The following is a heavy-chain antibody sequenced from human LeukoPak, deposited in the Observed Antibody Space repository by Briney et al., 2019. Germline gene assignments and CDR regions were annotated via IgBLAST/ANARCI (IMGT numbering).Heavy chain of an antibody. CDR1: GFTFSSYA. CDR3: ARGKSVAGTGSYWFDP. J-gene: IGHJ5*02. D-gene: IGHD6-19*01. Sequence: PGRSLGLSCAASGFTFSSYAMHWVRQAPGKGLEWVAVISYDGSNKYYADSVKGRFTISRDNSKNMLYLQMNSLRAEDTAVYYCARGKSVAGTGSYWFDPWGQGTLVTVSS. V-gene: IGHV3-30*04. CDR2: ISYDGSNK.